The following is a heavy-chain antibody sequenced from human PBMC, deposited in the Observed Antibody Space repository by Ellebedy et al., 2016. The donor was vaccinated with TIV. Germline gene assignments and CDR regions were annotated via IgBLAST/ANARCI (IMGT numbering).Heavy chain of an antibody. D-gene: IGHD6-25*01. J-gene: IGHJ1*01. CDR3: ARDSGYLQN. CDR2: INRDGSSA. Sequence: GESLKISCAVSGFTFSNYWIHWVRQAPGKGLVWLSRINRDGSSANYADSVKGRFSISRDNSKNTLYVQMNSLRAEDTAVYYCARDSGYLQNWGQGTLVTVSS. CDR1: GFTFSNYW. V-gene: IGHV3-74*01.